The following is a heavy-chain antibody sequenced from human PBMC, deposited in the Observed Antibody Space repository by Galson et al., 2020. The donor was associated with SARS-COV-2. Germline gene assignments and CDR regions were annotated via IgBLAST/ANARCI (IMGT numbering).Heavy chain of an antibody. Sequence: SQASETLSLTCAVSGGSFSGHYWNWLRQSPGKGLQWIGEINHSGSTNYISSPKSRVTMSVDRSKNQFSLRLRSVAAADTGVYYCARASRPPVVSVFIGGPNNFDYWSQGTQVTVSS. CDR1: GGSFSGHY. D-gene: IGHD2-15*01. J-gene: IGHJ4*02. CDR2: INHSGST. CDR3: ARASRPPVVSVFIGGPNNFDY. V-gene: IGHV4-34*01.